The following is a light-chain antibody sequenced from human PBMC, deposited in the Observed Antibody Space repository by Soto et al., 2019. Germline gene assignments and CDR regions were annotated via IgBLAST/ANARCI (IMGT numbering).Light chain of an antibody. V-gene: IGKV3D-15*01. CDR3: QQYNNWWT. Sequence: EIVMTQSPATLSVSPGERATLSCRASQSVSSNLSWYQQKPGQAPRLLIYDTFNRATGVPARFSGSGSGTDFTLTISSLQSEDFAVYYCQQYNNWWTFGQGTKVDIK. CDR1: QSVSSN. J-gene: IGKJ1*01. CDR2: DTF.